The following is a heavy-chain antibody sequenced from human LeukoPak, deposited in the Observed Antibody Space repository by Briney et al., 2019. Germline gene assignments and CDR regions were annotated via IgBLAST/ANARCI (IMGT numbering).Heavy chain of an antibody. V-gene: IGHV4-39*07. CDR2: IYYSGST. CDR3: ARFQFLVANTGSHFDY. Sequence: SSETLSLTCTVSGGSISSSSYYWGWIRQPPGKGLEWIGSIYYSGSTYYNPSLKSRVTISVDTSKNQFSLKLSSVTAADTAVYYCARFQFLVANTGSHFDYWGQGTLVTVSS. D-gene: IGHD5-12*01. CDR1: GGSISSSSYY. J-gene: IGHJ4*02.